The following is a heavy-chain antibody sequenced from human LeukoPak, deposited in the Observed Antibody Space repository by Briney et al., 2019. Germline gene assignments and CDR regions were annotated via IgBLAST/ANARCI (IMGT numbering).Heavy chain of an antibody. CDR2: INTKSKSM. J-gene: IGHJ4*02. CDR1: GFTFNTFT. CDR3: VRDRDWAFDY. D-gene: IGHD3-9*01. Sequence: GGSLRLSCLASGFTFNTFTMNWVRQAPGKGLEWISFINTKSKSMYYAASVKGRFTISRDNFRNSLYLQMNNLRAEDTALYYCVRDRDWAFDYWGQGTLVTVSS. V-gene: IGHV3-48*01.